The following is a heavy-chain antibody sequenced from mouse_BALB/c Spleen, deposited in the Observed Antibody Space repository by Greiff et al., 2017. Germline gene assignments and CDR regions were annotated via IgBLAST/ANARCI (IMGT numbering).Heavy chain of an antibody. Sequence: EVQLVESGPELVKPGASMKISCKASGYSFTGYTMNWVKQSHGKNLEWIGLINPYNGGTSYNQKFKGKATLTVDKSSSTAYMELLSLTSEDSAVYYCARRGEYGNWAWFAYWGQGTLSLSLQ. CDR1: GYSFTGYT. CDR3: ARRGEYGNWAWFAY. V-gene: IGHV1-18*01. J-gene: IGHJ3*01. D-gene: IGHD2-10*02. CDR2: INPYNGGT.